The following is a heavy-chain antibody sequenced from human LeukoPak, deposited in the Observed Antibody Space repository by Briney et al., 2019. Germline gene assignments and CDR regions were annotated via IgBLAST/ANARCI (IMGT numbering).Heavy chain of an antibody. CDR1: GGSISSSSYY. D-gene: IGHD5-18*01. CDR3: ARVLTWIQLPMANGLQDEMRPYYFDY. J-gene: IGHJ4*02. Sequence: SETLSLTCTVSGGSISSSSYYWGWIRQPPGKGLEWIGEINHSGSTNYNPSLKSRVTISVDTSKNQFSLKLSSVTAADTAVYYCARVLTWIQLPMANGLQDEMRPYYFDYWGQGTLVTVSS. V-gene: IGHV4-39*07. CDR2: INHSGST.